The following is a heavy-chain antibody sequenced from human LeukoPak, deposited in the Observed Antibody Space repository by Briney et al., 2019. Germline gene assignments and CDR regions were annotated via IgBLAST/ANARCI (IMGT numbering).Heavy chain of an antibody. CDR2: IWYDGRTQ. CDR1: GFTFITYG. V-gene: IGHV3-33*01. CDR3: ARGEYYHESSGYPNY. J-gene: IGHJ4*02. Sequence: GGSLRLSCAASGFTFITYGMHWVRQAPGKGLEWVAVIWYDGRTQFYAESVKGRFAVSRDNSKNTLYLQMNSLRAEDTAVYHCARGEYYHESSGYPNYWGQGTLVTVSS. D-gene: IGHD3-22*01.